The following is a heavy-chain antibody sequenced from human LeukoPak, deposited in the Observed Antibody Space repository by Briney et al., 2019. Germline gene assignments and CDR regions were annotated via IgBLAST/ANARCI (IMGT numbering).Heavy chain of an antibody. CDR3: ARECSSTSCSYYFDY. J-gene: IGHJ4*02. CDR1: GGSISSYY. V-gene: IGHV4-59*01. Sequence: SETLSLTCTVSGGSISSYYWSWIRQPPGKGLEWIGYIYYSGSTNYNPSLKSRVTISVDTSKNQFSLKLSSVTAADTAVYYCARECSSTSCSYYFDYWGQGTLVTVSS. CDR2: IYYSGST. D-gene: IGHD2-2*01.